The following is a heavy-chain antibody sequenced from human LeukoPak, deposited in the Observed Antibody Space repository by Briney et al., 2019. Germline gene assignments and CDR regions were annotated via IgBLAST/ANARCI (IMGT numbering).Heavy chain of an antibody. D-gene: IGHD2-15*01. CDR2: IYTSGST. Sequence: SETLSLTCTVSGGSISSYYWSWIRQPAGKGLEWIGRIYTSGSTNYNPSLKSRVTMSVDTSKNQFSLELSSLTAADTAVYYCARGVSLGHCSGGSCYNRFDAWGQGTLVTVSS. CDR3: ARGVSLGHCSGGSCYNRFDA. V-gene: IGHV4-4*07. J-gene: IGHJ5*02. CDR1: GGSISSYY.